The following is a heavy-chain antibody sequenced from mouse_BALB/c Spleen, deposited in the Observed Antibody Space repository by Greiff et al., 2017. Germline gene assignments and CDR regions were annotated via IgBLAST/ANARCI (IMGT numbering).Heavy chain of an antibody. CDR3: ALITTATGGYWYFDV. J-gene: IGHJ1*01. Sequence: DVMLVESGGGLVQPGGSRKLSCAASGFTFSSFGMHWVRQAPEKGLEWVAYISSGSSTIYYADTVKGRFTISRDNPKNTLFLQMTSLRSEDTAMYYCALITTATGGYWYFDVWGAGTTVTVSS. CDR1: GFTFSSFG. V-gene: IGHV5-17*02. D-gene: IGHD1-2*01. CDR2: ISSGSSTI.